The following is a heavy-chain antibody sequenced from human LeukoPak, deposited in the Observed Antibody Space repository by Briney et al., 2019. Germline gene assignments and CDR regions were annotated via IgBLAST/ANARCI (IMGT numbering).Heavy chain of an antibody. Sequence: GASVKVSCKASGYTFTGYYMHWVRQTPGQGLEWMGWINPNSGGTNYAQRFQGRVTMTRDTSISTAYMELSRLTSDDTAVYYCARGFPLVGASPVMGWGQGTLVTVSS. D-gene: IGHD1-26*01. J-gene: IGHJ4*02. CDR1: GYTFTGYY. CDR3: ARGFPLVGASPVMG. CDR2: INPNSGGT. V-gene: IGHV1-2*02.